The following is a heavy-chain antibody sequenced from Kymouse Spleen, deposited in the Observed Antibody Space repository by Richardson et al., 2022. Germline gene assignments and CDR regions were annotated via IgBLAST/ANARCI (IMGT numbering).Heavy chain of an antibody. D-gene: IGHD6-19*01. V-gene: IGHV3-30*18. CDR2: ISYDGSNK. CDR1: GFTFSSYG. J-gene: IGHJ1*01. CDR3: AKGYSSGWTEYFQH. Sequence: QVQLVESGGGVVQPGRSLRLSCAASGFTFSSYGMHWVRQAPGKGLEWVAVISYDGSNKYYADSVKGRFTISRDNSKNTLYLQMNSLRAEDTAVYYCAKGYSSGWTEYFQHWGQGTLVTVSS.